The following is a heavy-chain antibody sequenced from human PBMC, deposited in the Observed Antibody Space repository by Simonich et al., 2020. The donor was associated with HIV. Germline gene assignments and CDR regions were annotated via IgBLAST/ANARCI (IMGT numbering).Heavy chain of an antibody. CDR1: GYSFTAYS. CDR2: VEPENGET. V-gene: IGHV1-69-2*01. D-gene: IGHD2-21*02. CDR3: ARDKRIEFSNAWYSDGFDV. Sequence: EVQLVQSGAEVKKPGATVKISCKVSGYSFTAYSIHWVLQAPGKGLQWRGFVEPENGETIYAEKFQGRVTITADTSTDTVYMDLSSLTSEDTAVYYCARDKRIEFSNAWYSDGFDVWGQGTMVTVSS. J-gene: IGHJ3*01.